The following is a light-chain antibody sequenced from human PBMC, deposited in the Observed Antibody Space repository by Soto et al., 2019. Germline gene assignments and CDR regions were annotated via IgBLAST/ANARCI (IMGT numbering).Light chain of an antibody. V-gene: IGKV3-15*01. CDR1: QTILSN. J-gene: IGKJ5*01. Sequence: EKVVRQSRATLSVSSGERITLSCRASQTILSNLAWYQQKPGQAPRLLIYGASTRATGLPARFSGSGSGTEFTRTISSLQSEDFAVYYCQQYNNWPITFGRGTRLEIK. CDR2: GAS. CDR3: QQYNNWPIT.